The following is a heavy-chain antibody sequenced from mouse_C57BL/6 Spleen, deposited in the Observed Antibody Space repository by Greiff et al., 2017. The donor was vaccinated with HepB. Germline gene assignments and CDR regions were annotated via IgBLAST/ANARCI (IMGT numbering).Heavy chain of an antibody. Sequence: EVKLLESGPGLVKPSQSLSLTCSVTGYSITSGYYWNWIRQFPGNKLEWMGYISYDGSNNYNPSLKNRISITRDTSKNQFFLKLHSVTTEDTATYYCARGGDYYSSSPIYYWGQGTTLTVSS. CDR1: GYSITSGYY. J-gene: IGHJ2*01. CDR2: ISYDGSN. V-gene: IGHV3-6*01. CDR3: ARGGDYYSSSPIYY. D-gene: IGHD1-1*01.